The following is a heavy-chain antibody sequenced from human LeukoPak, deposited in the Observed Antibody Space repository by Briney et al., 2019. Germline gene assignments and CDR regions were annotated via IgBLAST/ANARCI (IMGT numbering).Heavy chain of an antibody. CDR2: IYYSGST. Sequence: SETLSLTCTVSGRSISSSSYSWGWIRQPPGKGLEWIGFIYYSGSTYYNPSLKSRVTISVDTSKNQFSLKLSSVTAADTAVYYCARLTPAATQRRGGGYFDYWGQGTLVTVSS. V-gene: IGHV4-39*07. CDR3: ARLTPAATQRRGGGYFDY. CDR1: GRSISSSSYS. J-gene: IGHJ4*02. D-gene: IGHD2-2*01.